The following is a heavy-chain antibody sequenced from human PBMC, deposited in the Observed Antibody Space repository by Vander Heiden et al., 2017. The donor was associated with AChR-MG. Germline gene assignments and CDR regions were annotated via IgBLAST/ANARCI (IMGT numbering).Heavy chain of an antibody. Sequence: DVHLLESGGGSVKPGGSLRLSCAVSGFTFKAAWMNWVRQAPGKGREWIGRIKSNSDGGITDHAAPVKGRFTISRDDSKNTLYLQMDSLKTEDTGVYYCTTLSLWNYVLETWGQGSLVTVSS. D-gene: IGHD1-7*01. CDR3: TTLSLWNYVLET. CDR2: IKSNSDGGIT. J-gene: IGHJ5*02. CDR1: GFTFKAAW. V-gene: IGHV3-15*01.